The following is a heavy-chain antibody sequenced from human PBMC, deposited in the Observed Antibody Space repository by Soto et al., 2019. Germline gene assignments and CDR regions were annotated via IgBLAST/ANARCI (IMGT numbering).Heavy chain of an antibody. J-gene: IGHJ4*02. CDR2: IYYSGST. Sequence: QVQLQESGPGLVKPSETLSLTCTVSGGSISSYYWSWIRQPPGKGLEWIGYIYYSGSTNYNPSLKXRXTXXVDTSKNQFSLKLSSVTAADTAVYYCARDRDRFDYWGQGTLVTVSS. V-gene: IGHV4-59*01. CDR1: GGSISSYY. CDR3: ARDRDRFDY.